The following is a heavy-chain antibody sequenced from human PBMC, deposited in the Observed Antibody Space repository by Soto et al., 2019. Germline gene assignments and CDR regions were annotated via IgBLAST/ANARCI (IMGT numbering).Heavy chain of an antibody. J-gene: IGHJ4*02. CDR3: ARSTVTSY. Sequence: GGSLRLSCAASGFTFSSFEMIWVRQAPGKGLEWISYISDSGRTMYYADSVKGRFTISRDNAKNSLYLQMNSLRVEDTALYYCARSTVTSYWGQGTLVTVSS. CDR2: ISDSGRTM. D-gene: IGHD4-17*01. V-gene: IGHV3-48*03. CDR1: GFTFSSFE.